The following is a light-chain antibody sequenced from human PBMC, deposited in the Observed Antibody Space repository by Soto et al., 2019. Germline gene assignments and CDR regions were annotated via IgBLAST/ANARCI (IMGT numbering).Light chain of an antibody. Sequence: EIVMTQSPATLSVSPGERATLSCRASQSVSSNLAWYQQKPGQAPRLLIYGASTRANGIPARFSGSGSGTDLSLTISSLEPEDFAVYYCQQRDSWPSTFGGGTKVDIK. CDR2: GAS. CDR1: QSVSSN. V-gene: IGKV3D-15*01. CDR3: QQRDSWPST. J-gene: IGKJ4*01.